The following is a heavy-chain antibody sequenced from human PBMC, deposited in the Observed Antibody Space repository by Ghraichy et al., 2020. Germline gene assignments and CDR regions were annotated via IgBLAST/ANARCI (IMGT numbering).Heavy chain of an antibody. Sequence: GGSLRLSCAASGFTFSSYAMSWVRQAPGKGLEWVAAISGSGGSTYYADSVKGRFTISRDNSKNTLYLQMNSLRAEDTAVYYCAKVDIYGDPSPPDYWGQGTLVTVSS. CDR1: GFTFSSYA. J-gene: IGHJ4*02. D-gene: IGHD4-17*01. CDR2: ISGSGGST. V-gene: IGHV3-23*01. CDR3: AKVDIYGDPSPPDY.